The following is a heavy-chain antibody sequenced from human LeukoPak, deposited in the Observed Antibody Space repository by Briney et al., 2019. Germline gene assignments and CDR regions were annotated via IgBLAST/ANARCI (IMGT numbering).Heavy chain of an antibody. Sequence: SETLSLTCTVSGGPINSYYWSWIRQPAGKGLEWIGRIYTSGSTNYNPSLKSRVTMSADTSKNQFSPKLSSVTAADTAVYYCARDLLHDYADSTGYWGQGTLVTVSS. CDR1: GGPINSYY. D-gene: IGHD4-17*01. V-gene: IGHV4-4*07. J-gene: IGHJ4*02. CDR3: ARDLLHDYADSTGY. CDR2: IYTSGST.